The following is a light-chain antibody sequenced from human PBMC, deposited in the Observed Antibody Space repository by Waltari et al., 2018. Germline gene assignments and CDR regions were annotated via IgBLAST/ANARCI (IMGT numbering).Light chain of an antibody. V-gene: IGKV3-15*01. Sequence: EVVMTQSPATLSVSPGERASLSCRASQSIATNLAWYQQKPGQPPRLLVYDASTRAPSIPARFKGSGSGTEFTLTISSLQSEDSAAYYCQQYNRWPPITFGQGTRLEI. CDR2: DAS. CDR3: QQYNRWPPIT. J-gene: IGKJ5*01. CDR1: QSIATN.